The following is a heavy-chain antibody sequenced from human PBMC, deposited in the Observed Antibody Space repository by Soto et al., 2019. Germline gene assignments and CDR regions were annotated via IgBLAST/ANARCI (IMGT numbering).Heavy chain of an antibody. D-gene: IGHD2-2*01. Sequence: QVQLVQSGAEVKKPGSSVKVSCKASGGTFSSYAISWVRQAPGQGLEWMGGIIPIFGTANYAQKFQGRVTITADESTSTAYMEMSSLRSEDTAVYYCARGFKVVPAWSYYYYGMDVWGQGSTGTVSS. V-gene: IGHV1-69*01. J-gene: IGHJ6*02. CDR2: IIPIFGTA. CDR1: GGTFSSYA. CDR3: ARGFKVVPAWSYYYYGMDV.